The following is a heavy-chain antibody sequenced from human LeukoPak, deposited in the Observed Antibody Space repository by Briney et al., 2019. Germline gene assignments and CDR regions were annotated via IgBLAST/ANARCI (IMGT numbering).Heavy chain of an antibody. CDR1: GGSFSGYY. Sequence: SETLSLTCAVYGGSFSGYYWSWIRQPPGKELEWIGEVNHSGSTNYNPSLKSRVTISADTSKNQFSLKLSSVTAADTAVYYCARGFPRGYNYGLNYWGQGTLVTVSS. CDR3: ARGFPRGYNYGLNY. D-gene: IGHD5-18*01. V-gene: IGHV4-34*01. CDR2: VNHSGST. J-gene: IGHJ4*02.